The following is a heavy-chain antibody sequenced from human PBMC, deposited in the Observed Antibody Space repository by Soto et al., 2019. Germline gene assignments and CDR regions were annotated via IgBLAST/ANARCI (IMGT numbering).Heavy chain of an antibody. CDR3: AREGTDYYGSGSYYNGNNFDY. J-gene: IGHJ4*02. D-gene: IGHD3-10*01. Sequence: SETLSLTCTVSGYSISSGYYWGWIRQPPGKGLEWIGSIYHSGSTYYNPSLKSRVTISVDTSQNQFSLKLRSVTAADTAVYYCAREGTDYYGSGSYYNGNNFDYWGQGTLVTVSS. CDR2: IYHSGST. V-gene: IGHV4-38-2*02. CDR1: GYSISSGYY.